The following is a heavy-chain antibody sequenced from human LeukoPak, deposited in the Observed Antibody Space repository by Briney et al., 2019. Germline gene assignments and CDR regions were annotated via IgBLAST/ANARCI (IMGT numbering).Heavy chain of an antibody. J-gene: IGHJ6*02. CDR2: ISGSGGST. V-gene: IGHV3-23*01. CDR3: ARESDYGDYWGV. Sequence: PGGSLRLSCAASGFTFSNYAMSWVRQAPGKGLQWVSGISGSGGSTYYADSVKGRFTVSRDDAKNSLYLQMNSLRDEDTAVYYCARESDYGDYWGVWGQGTTVTVSS. D-gene: IGHD4-17*01. CDR1: GFTFSNYA.